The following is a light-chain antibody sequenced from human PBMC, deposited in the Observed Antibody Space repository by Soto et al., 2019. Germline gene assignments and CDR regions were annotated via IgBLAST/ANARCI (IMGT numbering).Light chain of an antibody. J-gene: IGKJ1*01. V-gene: IGKV1-6*01. CDR3: LQDYTYPWT. Sequence: IQMTQSPSSLSASIGDRVTITCQASQNITNNLSWYQQKPGKAPKVLIYGASNLQSGVPSRFSGSASGTDFTLTISSLQPEDFATYYCLQDYTYPWTFGQGTKVEMK. CDR1: QNITNN. CDR2: GAS.